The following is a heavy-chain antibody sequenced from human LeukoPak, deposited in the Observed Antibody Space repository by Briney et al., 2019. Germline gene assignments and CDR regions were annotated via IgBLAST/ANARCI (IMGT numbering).Heavy chain of an antibody. J-gene: IGHJ3*02. CDR2: ISSSSSYI. CDR1: GFTFSSYS. V-gene: IGHV3-21*01. CDR3: ARSHQGADAFDI. Sequence: GGSLRLSCAASGFTFSSYSMNWVRQAPGKGLEWVSSISSSSSYIYYADSVKGRFTISGDNAKNSLYLQMNSLRAEDTAVYYCARSHQGADAFDIWGQGTMVTVSS. D-gene: IGHD1-26*01.